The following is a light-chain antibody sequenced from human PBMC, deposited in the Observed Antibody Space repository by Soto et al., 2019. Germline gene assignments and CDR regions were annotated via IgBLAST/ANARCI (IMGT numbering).Light chain of an antibody. CDR1: QSVSSW. Sequence: GDRVTITCRASQSVSSWLAWYQQKPGKAPKLLIYDASSLESGVPSRFSGSGSGTEFTLTISSLQPDDFATYYCKQYNSYWTFGQGTKADIK. V-gene: IGKV1-5*01. CDR3: KQYNSYWT. J-gene: IGKJ1*01. CDR2: DAS.